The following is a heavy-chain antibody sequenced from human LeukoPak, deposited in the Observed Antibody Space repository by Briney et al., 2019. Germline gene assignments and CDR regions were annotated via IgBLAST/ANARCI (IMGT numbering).Heavy chain of an antibody. V-gene: IGHV4-30-2*01. CDR1: GGSISSGGYY. Sequence: SQTLSLTCTVSGGSISSGGYYWSWIRQPPGKGLEWIEYIYHSGSTYYNPSLKSRATISVDRSKNQFSLKLSSVTAADTAVYYCARAFNYYGSGSYDYWGQGTLVTVSS. CDR3: ARAFNYYGSGSYDY. D-gene: IGHD3-10*01. J-gene: IGHJ4*02. CDR2: IYHSGST.